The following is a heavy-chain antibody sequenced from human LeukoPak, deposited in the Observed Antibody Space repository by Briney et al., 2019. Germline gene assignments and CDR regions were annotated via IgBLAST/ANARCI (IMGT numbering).Heavy chain of an antibody. J-gene: IGHJ4*02. D-gene: IGHD4-17*01. Sequence: GGSLRLSCAASGFTFSSYGMHWVRQAPGKGLERVAVIWYDGSNKYYADSVKGRFTISRDNSKNTLYLQMNSLRAEDTAVYYCARDQRYGDYWSGFDYWGQGTLVTVSS. CDR2: IWYDGSNK. CDR1: GFTFSSYG. CDR3: ARDQRYGDYWSGFDY. V-gene: IGHV3-33*01.